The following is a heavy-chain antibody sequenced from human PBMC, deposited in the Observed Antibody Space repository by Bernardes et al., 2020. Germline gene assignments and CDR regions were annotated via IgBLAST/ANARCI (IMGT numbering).Heavy chain of an antibody. V-gene: IGHV4-34*01. CDR1: GGSFSGYY. J-gene: IGHJ3*02. Sequence: TLSLTCAVYGGSFSGYYWSWIRQPPGKGLEWIGEINHSGSTNYNPSLKSRVTISVDTSKNQFSLKLSSVTAADTAVYYCARLPALYYDFWSGTSIRGAFDIWGQGTMVTVSS. D-gene: IGHD3-3*01. CDR2: INHSGST. CDR3: ARLPALYYDFWSGTSIRGAFDI.